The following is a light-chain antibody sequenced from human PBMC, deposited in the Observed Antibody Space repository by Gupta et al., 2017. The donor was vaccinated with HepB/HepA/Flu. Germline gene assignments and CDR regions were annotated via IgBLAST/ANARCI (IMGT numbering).Light chain of an antibody. Sequence: HSVLTPRPSASGRPGQRVTISCSGSSSHVGRDNVYWYQQPPGTAPKLLIYNDDQRSSGVPDRFSGSKSGTSASPAISGLRSEDEADYYCAAWDNSLSGYVFGTGTWVTVL. V-gene: IGLV1-47*02. J-gene: IGLJ1*01. CDR3: AAWDNSLSGYV. CDR2: NDD. CDR1: SSHVGRDN.